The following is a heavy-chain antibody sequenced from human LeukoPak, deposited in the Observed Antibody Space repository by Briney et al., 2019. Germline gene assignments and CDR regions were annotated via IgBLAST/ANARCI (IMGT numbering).Heavy chain of an antibody. CDR1: GLTFSSYA. CDR2: ISGSSGNT. Sequence: PGGSLRLSCATSGLTFSSYAMSWVRQAPGKGLEWVSAISGSSGNTYYADSVKGRFTISRDNSKNTLYLQMNSLRAEDTAIYYCAKPARVGAVDYWGQGTLVTVSS. CDR3: AKPARVGAVDY. J-gene: IGHJ4*02. V-gene: IGHV3-23*01. D-gene: IGHD6-13*01.